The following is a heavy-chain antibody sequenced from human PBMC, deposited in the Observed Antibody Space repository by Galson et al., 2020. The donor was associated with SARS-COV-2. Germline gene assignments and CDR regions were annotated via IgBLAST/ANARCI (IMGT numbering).Heavy chain of an antibody. CDR1: GFIFSNSA. J-gene: IGHJ4*02. CDR3: ARDLTSGSYCKDY. D-gene: IGHD3-10*01. CDR2: IWYDGTKE. V-gene: IGHV3-33*01. Sequence: GESLKISCAASGFIFSNSAMHWVRQAPGKGLEWVALIWYDGTKEYYADSVKGRFTISRDNSKNTLYLQINSLRAEDTAVYYCARDLTSGSYCKDYWGQGTLVTVSS.